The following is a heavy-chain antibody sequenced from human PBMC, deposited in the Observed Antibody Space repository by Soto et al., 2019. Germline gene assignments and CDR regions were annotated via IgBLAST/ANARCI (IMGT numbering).Heavy chain of an antibody. Sequence: ASVKVSCKASGYTFTGYYMHWVRQAPGQGLEWMGWINPNSGGTNYAQKFQGWVTMTRDTSISTAYMELSRLRSDDTAVYYCARDRGSWSYGPYDAFDIWGQGTMVTVSS. CDR3: ARDRGSWSYGPYDAFDI. D-gene: IGHD3-10*01. J-gene: IGHJ3*02. CDR1: GYTFTGYY. CDR2: INPNSGGT. V-gene: IGHV1-2*04.